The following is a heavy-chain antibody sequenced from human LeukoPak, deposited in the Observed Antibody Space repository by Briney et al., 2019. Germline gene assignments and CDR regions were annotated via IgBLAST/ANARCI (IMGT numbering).Heavy chain of an antibody. CDR2: IIPIFGTA. D-gene: IGHD2-2*01. CDR3: ARSWEYCSSTSCYLQH. Sequence: SVKVSCKASGGTFSSYAISWVRQAPGQGLEWMGGIIPIFGTANYAQKFQGRVTITTDESTSTAYMELSSLRSEDTAVYYCARSWEYCSSTSCYLQHWXXXTLVTVSS. V-gene: IGHV1-69*05. J-gene: IGHJ1*01. CDR1: GGTFSSYA.